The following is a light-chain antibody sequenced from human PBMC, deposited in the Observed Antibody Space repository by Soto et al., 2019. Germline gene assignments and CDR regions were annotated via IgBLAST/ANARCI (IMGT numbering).Light chain of an antibody. CDR3: SSFASSKPWV. CDR1: SSDVGAYNY. V-gene: IGLV2-8*01. CDR2: EVT. J-gene: IGLJ3*02. Sequence: QSALTQPPSASGSPGQAVTISCTGTSSDVGAYNYVSWYQQHAGKAPKLVIYEVTKRPSGVPDRFSGSKSANTASLTVSGRQAEDEADYYCSSFASSKPWVFGGGTKLTVL.